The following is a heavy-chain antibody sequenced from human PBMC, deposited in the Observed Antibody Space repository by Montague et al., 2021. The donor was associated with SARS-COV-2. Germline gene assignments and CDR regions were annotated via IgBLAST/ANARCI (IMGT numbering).Heavy chain of an antibody. Sequence: SETLSLTCAFNGGSFSAYFWNWIRHSPGKGLERIGEINYSGSSNYNPSLKSRVTMSVDASKNQFSLKLTSVAAADTAVYYCARLRDGVVPSPILGVGPYYSYYYMDVWGRGTTVTVSS. D-gene: IGHD3-10*01. CDR2: INYSGSS. V-gene: IGHV4-34*01. J-gene: IGHJ6*03. CDR1: GGSFSAYF. CDR3: ARLRDGVVPSPILGVGPYYSYYYMDV.